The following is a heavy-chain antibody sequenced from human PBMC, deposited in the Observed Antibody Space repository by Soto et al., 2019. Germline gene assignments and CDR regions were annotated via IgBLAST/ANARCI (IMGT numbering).Heavy chain of an antibody. V-gene: IGHV1-3*01. Sequence: ASVKVSCKASGYTFTSYVMHWVRQASGQRLEWMGWINAGNGNTKYSQKVQGRVTITRDTSASTAYMELSSLRSEDTAVYYCARLPAYYDILTGTTIRGQYFDYWGQGTLVTV. CDR2: INAGNGNT. D-gene: IGHD3-9*01. CDR1: GYTFTSYV. CDR3: ARLPAYYDILTGTTIRGQYFDY. J-gene: IGHJ4*02.